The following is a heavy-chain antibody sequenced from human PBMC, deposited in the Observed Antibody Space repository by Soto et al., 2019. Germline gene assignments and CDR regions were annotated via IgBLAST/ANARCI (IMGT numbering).Heavy chain of an antibody. V-gene: IGHV4-34*01. CDR1: GGSFSGYY. J-gene: IGHJ5*02. D-gene: IGHD3-10*01. CDR2: INHSGRT. CDR3: ARVSVVRGAEGNWFDP. Sequence: QVQLQQWGAGLLKPSETLSLTCAVYGGSFSGYYWSWIRQPPGKGLEWIGEINHSGRTNYNPSLKSRVSISVDTSKNQFSLKLSSVTAADTAVYYCARVSVVRGAEGNWFDPWGQGTLVTVSS.